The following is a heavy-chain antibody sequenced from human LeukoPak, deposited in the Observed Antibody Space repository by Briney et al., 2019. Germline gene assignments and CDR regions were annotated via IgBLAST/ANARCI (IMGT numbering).Heavy chain of an antibody. Sequence: SETLSLTCAVSGYSISSGYYWGWIRQPPGKGLEGIGRIYHSGSTYYNPSLKSRVTISVDKSKNQFSLKLSSVTAADTAVYYCAREGSSWYYAFDIWGQGTMVTVSS. CDR2: IYHSGST. CDR1: GYSISSGYY. CDR3: AREGSSWYYAFDI. V-gene: IGHV4-38-2*02. D-gene: IGHD6-13*01. J-gene: IGHJ3*02.